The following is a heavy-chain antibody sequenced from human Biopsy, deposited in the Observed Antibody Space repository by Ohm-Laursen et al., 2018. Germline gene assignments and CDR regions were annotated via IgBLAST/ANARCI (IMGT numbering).Heavy chain of an antibody. CDR1: GFTFGDSA. V-gene: IGHV3-73*01. CDR3: TTYDNSGGYRDY. CDR2: IRSKVNNYAT. Sequence: GSLRLSCAASGFTFGDSAMHWVRRASGKGLEWIGRIRSKVNNYATAYAASVTGRFTISRDDSKNTAYLQMNSLKTEDTAVYYCTTYDNSGGYRDYWGQGTQVTVSS. D-gene: IGHD2-15*01. J-gene: IGHJ4*02.